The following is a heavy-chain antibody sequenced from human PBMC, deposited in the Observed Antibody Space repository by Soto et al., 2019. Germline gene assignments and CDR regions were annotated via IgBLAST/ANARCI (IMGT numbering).Heavy chain of an antibody. CDR2: IDPSDSYT. CDR3: AYQLPEQGYYYCYGMDV. CDR1: GYSFTSYW. Sequence: GESLKISCKGSGYSFTSYWISWVRQMPGKGLEWMGRIDPSDSYTNYSPSFQGHVTISADKSISTAYLQWSSLKASDTAMYYCAYQLPEQGYYYCYGMDVWSQGTTDIVSS. V-gene: IGHV5-10-1*01. J-gene: IGHJ6*02. D-gene: IGHD1-1*01.